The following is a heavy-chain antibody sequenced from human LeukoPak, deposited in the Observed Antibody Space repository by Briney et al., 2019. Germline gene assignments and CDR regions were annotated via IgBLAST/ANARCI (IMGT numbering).Heavy chain of an antibody. Sequence: SETLSLTCTVSGGSISSYYWSWIRQPAGKGLEWIGRIYTSGSTNYNPSLKSRVTMSVDTSKNQMSLTLTSVTAADTAIYYCVKFGVDYDMGVWGQGTTVTVSS. J-gene: IGHJ6*02. CDR2: IYTSGST. CDR1: GGSISSYY. D-gene: IGHD3-16*01. V-gene: IGHV4-4*07. CDR3: VKFGVDYDMGV.